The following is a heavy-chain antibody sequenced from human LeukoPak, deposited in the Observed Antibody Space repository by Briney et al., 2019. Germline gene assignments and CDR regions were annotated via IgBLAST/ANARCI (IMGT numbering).Heavy chain of an antibody. J-gene: IGHJ4*02. CDR2: IYHSGST. V-gene: IGHV4-38-2*02. CDR3: AVTVTKYYFDY. D-gene: IGHD4-17*01. Sequence: SETLSLTCTVSGYSISSGYYWGWIRQPPGKGLEWIGSIYHSGSTYYNPSLKSRVTISVDTSKNQFSLKLSSVTAADTAVYYCAVTVTKYYFDYWGQGTLVTVSS. CDR1: GYSISSGYY.